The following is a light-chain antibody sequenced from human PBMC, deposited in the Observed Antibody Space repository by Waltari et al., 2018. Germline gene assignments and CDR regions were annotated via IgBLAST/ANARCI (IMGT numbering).Light chain of an antibody. CDR1: QSVGSSY. J-gene: IGKJ2*01. Sequence: CWASQSVGSSYLGWFQQQPGQDPRLLIDAVYSRATGIPDRISDSGSGTDFSLTINRLEPEDSAVYYCQQYGSPPYTFGQGTKLEL. CDR3: QQYGSPPYT. V-gene: IGKV3-20*01. CDR2: AVY.